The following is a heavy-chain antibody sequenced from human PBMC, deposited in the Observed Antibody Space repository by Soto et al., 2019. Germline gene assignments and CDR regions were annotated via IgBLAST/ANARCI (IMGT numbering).Heavy chain of an antibody. Sequence: QIQLVESGGDVVQPGRSLRLSCAASGINFGFFGMHWVRQAPGKGLEWVAFISGDGINTHYADSVRGRFTLSRDYSKKTMYLQMHTLRHDVTALYYCARGNLSFDFDSWGQGTLVTVSS. CDR3: ARGNLSFDFDS. CDR1: GINFGFFG. J-gene: IGHJ4*02. V-gene: IGHV3-30*03. CDR2: ISGDGINT. D-gene: IGHD3-10*01.